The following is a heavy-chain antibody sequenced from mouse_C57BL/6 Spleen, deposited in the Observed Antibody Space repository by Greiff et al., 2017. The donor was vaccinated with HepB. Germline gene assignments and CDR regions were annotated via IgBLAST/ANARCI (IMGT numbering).Heavy chain of an antibody. CDR2: IRNKANGYTT. V-gene: IGHV7-3*01. J-gene: IGHJ2*01. Sequence: DVQLQESGGGLVQPGGSLSLSCAASGFTFTDYYMSWVRQPPGKALEWLGFIRNKANGYTTEYSASVKGRFTISRDNSQSILYLQMNALRAEDSATYYCARYGGKRGNYFDYWGQGTTLTVSS. CDR3: ARYGGKRGNYFDY. CDR1: GFTFTDYY.